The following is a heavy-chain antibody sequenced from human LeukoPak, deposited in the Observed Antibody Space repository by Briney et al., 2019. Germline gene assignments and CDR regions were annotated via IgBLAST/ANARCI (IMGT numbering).Heavy chain of an antibody. CDR2: ISYDGSNK. CDR1: GFTFSSYG. D-gene: IGHD1-14*01. J-gene: IGHJ4*02. CDR3: AKPAG. Sequence: GGSLRLSCAASGFTFSSYGMHWVRQAPGKGLEWVAVISYDGSNKYYADSVKGRFTISRDNSKNTLYLQMNGLRAEDTAVYYCAKPAGWGQGTLVTVSS. V-gene: IGHV3-30*18.